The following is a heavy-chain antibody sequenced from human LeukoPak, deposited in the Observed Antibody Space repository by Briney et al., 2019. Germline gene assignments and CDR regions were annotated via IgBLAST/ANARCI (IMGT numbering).Heavy chain of an antibody. Sequence: GGSLRLSCAASGFTFSSYAMSWVRQAPGKGLEWVSAISGSGGSTYYADSVKGRFTISRDNSKNTLYLQMNSLRAEDTAVYYCARGVVVTLGTYYFDYWGQGTLVTVSS. CDR3: ARGVVVTLGTYYFDY. CDR1: GFTFSSYA. D-gene: IGHD2-21*02. V-gene: IGHV3-23*01. J-gene: IGHJ4*02. CDR2: ISGSGGST.